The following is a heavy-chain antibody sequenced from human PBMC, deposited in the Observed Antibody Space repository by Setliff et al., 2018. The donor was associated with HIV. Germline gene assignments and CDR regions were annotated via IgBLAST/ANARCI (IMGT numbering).Heavy chain of an antibody. CDR1: GESLSGYS. Sequence: PSETLSLTCGVYGESLSGYSWNWIRQPPGKGLERIGEIDHGGSIKYNPSLKSRITISVDTAKNHFSLNLTSVTAADTAVYYCARRGWNAYKAFDYWGQGTLVTVSS. CDR3: ARRGWNAYKAFDY. D-gene: IGHD1-1*01. CDR2: IDHGGSI. V-gene: IGHV4-34*01. J-gene: IGHJ4*02.